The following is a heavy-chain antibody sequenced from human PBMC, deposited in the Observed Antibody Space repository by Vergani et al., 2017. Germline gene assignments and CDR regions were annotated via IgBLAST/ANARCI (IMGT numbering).Heavy chain of an antibody. V-gene: IGHV4-4*07. CDR2: IYTSGST. D-gene: IGHD6-13*01. CDR1: GGSISSYY. Sequence: QVQLQESGPGLVKPSETLSLTCTVSGGSISSYYWSWIRQPAGKGLEWIGRIYTSGSTNYNPSLKSRVTISVDTSKNQFSLKLSSVTAADTAVYYCARREDQLVRSWFDPWGQGTLVTVSS. CDR3: ARREDQLVRSWFDP. J-gene: IGHJ5*02.